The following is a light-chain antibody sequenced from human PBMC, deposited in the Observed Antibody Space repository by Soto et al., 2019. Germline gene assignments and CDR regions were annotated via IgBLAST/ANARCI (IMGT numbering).Light chain of an antibody. Sequence: EVVMTQSPATLSVSPGEGVTLSCRANQGIGDTLAWYQHKPGQTPRLLIYDTSTRATGVPARFSGSGSGTDFTLTISSLEPEDFAVYYCQQRSNWPPWTFGQGTKVDI. V-gene: IGKV3-11*01. J-gene: IGKJ1*01. CDR2: DTS. CDR3: QQRSNWPPWT. CDR1: QGIGDT.